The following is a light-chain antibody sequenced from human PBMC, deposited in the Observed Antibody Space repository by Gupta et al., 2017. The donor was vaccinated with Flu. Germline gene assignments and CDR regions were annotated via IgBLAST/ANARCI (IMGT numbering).Light chain of an antibody. Sequence: EIVLTQSPATLSLSPGERATLSCRASQSVSSYLAWYQQKPGQAPRLLIYDASNRATGIPARFSGSGSGTEFTLTISSLEPEDFAVYYCQQRLNCPITFGGGTKVEIK. J-gene: IGKJ4*01. V-gene: IGKV3-11*01. CDR1: QSVSSY. CDR3: QQRLNCPIT. CDR2: DAS.